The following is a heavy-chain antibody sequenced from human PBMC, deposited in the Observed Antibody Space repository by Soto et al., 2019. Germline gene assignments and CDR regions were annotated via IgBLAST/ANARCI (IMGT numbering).Heavy chain of an antibody. Sequence: SSETMSLTCTVSGGSVSSGSYYWSWIRQPPGKGLEWIGYIYYSGSTNYNPSLKSRVTISVDTSKNQFSLKLSSVTAADTAVYYCASERWLGQLSVGMDVWGQGTTATVS. CDR1: GGSVSSGSYY. CDR2: IYYSGST. D-gene: IGHD3-10*01. J-gene: IGHJ6*02. CDR3: ASERWLGQLSVGMDV. V-gene: IGHV4-61*01.